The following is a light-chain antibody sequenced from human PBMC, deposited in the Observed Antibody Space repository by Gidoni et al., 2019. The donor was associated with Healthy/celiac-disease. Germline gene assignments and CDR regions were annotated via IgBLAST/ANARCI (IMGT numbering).Light chain of an antibody. CDR3: QAWDSSTASYV. J-gene: IGLJ1*01. Sequence: SYELTQPHSVSVSPGQTASITCSGDTLGDKYACWYQQKPGQSPVLVIYQASKRPSGIPERFSGSNSGNTATLTISGTQAMDEADYYCQAWDSSTASYVFGTGTKVTVL. CDR1: TLGDKY. V-gene: IGLV3-1*01. CDR2: QAS.